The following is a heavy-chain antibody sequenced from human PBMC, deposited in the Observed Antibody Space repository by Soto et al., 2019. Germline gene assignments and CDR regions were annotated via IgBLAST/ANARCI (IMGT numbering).Heavy chain of an antibody. CDR3: ARIAAAGTDAFDI. V-gene: IGHV4-59*08. J-gene: IGHJ3*02. CDR1: GGSISSYY. CDR2: IHYRGTT. Sequence: PSETLSLTCTVSGGSISSYYWSWIRQPPGKGLEWIGYIHYRGTTNYNPSLKSRVTMSVDTSKNQFSLKLNSMTAADTAAYYCARIAAAGTDAFDIWGQGTRVTVSS. D-gene: IGHD6-13*01.